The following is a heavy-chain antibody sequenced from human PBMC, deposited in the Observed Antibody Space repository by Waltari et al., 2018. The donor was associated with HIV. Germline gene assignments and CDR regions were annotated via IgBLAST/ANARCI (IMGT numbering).Heavy chain of an antibody. CDR1: GDSVSSNRSA. V-gene: IGHV6-1*01. D-gene: IGHD6-13*01. CDR3: ARTPYSSSWFLIDY. Sequence: QVQLQQSGPGLVKPSQTLSLTCALRGDSVSSNRSAWNWFGQYPSRGLEGLGRTYYRSKWYNDYAVSVKSRITINPYTSKNQFSLQLNSVTPEDTAVYYCARTPYSSSWFLIDYWGQGTLVTVSS. CDR2: TYYRSKWYN. J-gene: IGHJ4*02.